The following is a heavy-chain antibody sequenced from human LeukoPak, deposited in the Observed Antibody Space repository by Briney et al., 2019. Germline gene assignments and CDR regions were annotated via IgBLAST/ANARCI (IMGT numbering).Heavy chain of an antibody. J-gene: IGHJ6*03. CDR3: ARVSSVWVNDYYYYMDV. V-gene: IGHV4-39*07. CDR1: GGSISSSSYY. Sequence: SETLSLTCTVSGGSISSSSYYWGWIRQPPGKGLEWIGSIYYSGSTYYNPSLKSRVTISVDTSKNQFSLKLSSVTAADTAVYFCARVSSVWVNDYYYYMDVWGKGTTVTVSS. D-gene: IGHD1-1*01. CDR2: IYYSGST.